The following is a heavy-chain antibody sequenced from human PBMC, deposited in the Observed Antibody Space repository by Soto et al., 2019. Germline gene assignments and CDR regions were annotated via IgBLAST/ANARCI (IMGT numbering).Heavy chain of an antibody. CDR3: ATDTAMVKIAFDY. CDR1: GFTFSSYA. V-gene: IGHV3-23*01. D-gene: IGHD5-18*01. J-gene: IGHJ4*02. CDR2: ISGSGGST. Sequence: GGSLRLSCAASGFTFSSYAMSWVRQAPGKGLEWVSAISGSGGSTYYADSVKGRFTISRDNSKNTLYLQMDSLRAEDTAVYYCATDTAMVKIAFDYWGQGTLVTVSS.